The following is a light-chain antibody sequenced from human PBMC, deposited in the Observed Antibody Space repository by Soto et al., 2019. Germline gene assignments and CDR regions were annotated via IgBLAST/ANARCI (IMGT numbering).Light chain of an antibody. CDR3: SSCTSSNTHV. CDR2: EVS. CDR1: SSDVGGYNY. V-gene: IGLV2-14*01. Sequence: QSVLTQPASVSGSPGQSITISCTGTSSDVGGYNYVSWYQQHPGKAPKLMIYEVSNRPSGVSNRFSGSKSGNTASLTISGLQAEDEADYYCSSCTSSNTHVFGTGTKVTV. J-gene: IGLJ1*01.